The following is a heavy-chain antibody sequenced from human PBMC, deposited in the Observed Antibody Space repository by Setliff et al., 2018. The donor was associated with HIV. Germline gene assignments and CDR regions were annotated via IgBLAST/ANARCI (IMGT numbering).Heavy chain of an antibody. CDR2: IYYSGST. CDR1: GGSIFSHY. J-gene: IGHJ4*02. V-gene: IGHV4-59*11. CDR3: AGGVWSFDY. Sequence: PSETLSLTCTVSGGSIFSHYWSWIRQPPGKGLEWIGYIYYSGSTNYNPSLKSRVSISVDTSKNQFSLNLRSVTAADTAVYYCAGGVWSFDYWGQGTLVTVSS. D-gene: IGHD6-13*01.